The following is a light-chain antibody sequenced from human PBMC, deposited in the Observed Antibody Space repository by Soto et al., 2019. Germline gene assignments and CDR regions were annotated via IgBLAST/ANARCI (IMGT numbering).Light chain of an antibody. Sequence: IPTTQSPSTLSASVGDRVTIPCRASQSISSWLAWYQQMPGKAANVLIYDAYSLESGVPSRFRGSGSETEFTLTISSLQPDDFATYYCQQYNGYSTWTLGQGTKVDIK. CDR1: QSISSW. CDR2: DAY. V-gene: IGKV1-5*01. CDR3: QQYNGYSTWT. J-gene: IGKJ1*01.